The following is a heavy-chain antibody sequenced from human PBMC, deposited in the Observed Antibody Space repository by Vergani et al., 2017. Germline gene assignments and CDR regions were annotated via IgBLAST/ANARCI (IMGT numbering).Heavy chain of an antibody. CDR3: ARTYYYDTSGLXLDI. CDR2: IYYSGST. V-gene: IGHV4-59*01. J-gene: IGHJ3*02. D-gene: IGHD3-22*01. CDR1: GGPISSYY. Sequence: QVQLQESGPGLVKPSETLSLTCTVSGGPISSYYWSWIRQPPGKGLEWIGYIYYSGSTNYNPSLKSRVTISVDTSKNQFSLKLSSVTAADTAVYYCARTYYYDTSGLXLDIWGQGTMVTVSS.